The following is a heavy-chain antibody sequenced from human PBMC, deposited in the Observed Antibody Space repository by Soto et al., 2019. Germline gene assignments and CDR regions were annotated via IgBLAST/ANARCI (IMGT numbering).Heavy chain of an antibody. V-gene: IGHV3-23*01. CDR2: ISGSGGST. Sequence: EVQLLESGGGLVQPGGSLRLSCAASGFTFSSYAMSWVRQAPGKGLEWVSAISGSGGSTYYADPVKGRFTISRDNSKNTLYLQMNSLRAEDTAVYYCAKGLSGSLRTALDYWGQGTLVTVSS. CDR1: GFTFSSYA. CDR3: AKGLSGSLRTALDY. J-gene: IGHJ4*02. D-gene: IGHD1-26*01.